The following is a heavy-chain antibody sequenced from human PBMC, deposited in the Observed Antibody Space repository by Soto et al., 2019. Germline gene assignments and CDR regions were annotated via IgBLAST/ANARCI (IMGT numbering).Heavy chain of an antibody. CDR3: ASGYNLLDY. Sequence: GGSLRLSCAASGFIVSRNYMTWVRQAPGRGLEWVSVIFYDGTTNYADSIKGRFTISRDNSKNTLHLQMNSLRPEDTAVYYCASGYNLLDYWGQGSLVTVSS. CDR2: IFYDGTT. J-gene: IGHJ4*02. D-gene: IGHD1-20*01. V-gene: IGHV3-53*01. CDR1: GFIVSRNY.